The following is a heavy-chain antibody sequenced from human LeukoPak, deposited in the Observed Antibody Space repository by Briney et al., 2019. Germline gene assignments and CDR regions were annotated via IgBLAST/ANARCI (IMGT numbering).Heavy chain of an antibody. J-gene: IGHJ4*02. CDR1: GFTISSSS. D-gene: IGHD2-2*03. CDR2: ISRSGGNT. Sequence: GGSLRLSCAASGFTISSSSMHWVRQPPGKGLEFVSAISRSGGNTYYANSVKGRFTISRHTSKNTVYLQVGSLRVEDMAVYYCARVGDRSGNGYSHWGQGTLVTVSS. CDR3: ARVGDRSGNGYSH. V-gene: IGHV3-64*01.